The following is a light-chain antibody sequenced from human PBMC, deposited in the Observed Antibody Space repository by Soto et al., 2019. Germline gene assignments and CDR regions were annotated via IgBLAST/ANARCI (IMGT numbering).Light chain of an antibody. CDR1: QGIRND. J-gene: IGKJ1*01. V-gene: IGKV1-6*01. Sequence: AIQMTQSPSSLSASVGDRVTITCRASQGIRNDLGWYQQKPGKAPNLLIYAASNLESGVPSRFRGSGSGTDFTLTISSLQPEDFATYDCLQDYNYPRTFGQGTKVEIK. CDR3: LQDYNYPRT. CDR2: AAS.